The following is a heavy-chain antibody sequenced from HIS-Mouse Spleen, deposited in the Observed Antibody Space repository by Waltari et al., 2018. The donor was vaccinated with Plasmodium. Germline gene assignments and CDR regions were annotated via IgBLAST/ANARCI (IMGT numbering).Heavy chain of an antibody. Sequence: AASGFTFSRYSMHWVGQAPGKGLEWVSYISSSSSTIYYADSVKGRFTISRDNAKNSLYLQMNSLRAEDTAVYYCARVNSGSYYWFDPWGQGTLVTVSS. CDR2: ISSSSSTI. CDR3: ARVNSGSYYWFDP. CDR1: GFTFSRYS. V-gene: IGHV3-48*01. D-gene: IGHD1-26*01. J-gene: IGHJ5*02.